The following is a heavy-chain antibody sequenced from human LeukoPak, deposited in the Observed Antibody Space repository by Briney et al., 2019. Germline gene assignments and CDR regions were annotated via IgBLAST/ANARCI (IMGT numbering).Heavy chain of an antibody. V-gene: IGHV3-30-3*01. D-gene: IGHD3-10*01. CDR1: GFTFSSYA. J-gene: IGHJ3*02. CDR3: AYEGTFGTFDAFDI. CDR2: ISYDGSNK. Sequence: EAGGSLRLSCAASGFTFSSYAMHWVRQAPGKGLEWVAVISYDGSNKYYADSVKGRFTISRDNSKNTLYLQMNSLRAEDTAVYYCAYEGTFGTFDAFDIWGQGTMVTVSS.